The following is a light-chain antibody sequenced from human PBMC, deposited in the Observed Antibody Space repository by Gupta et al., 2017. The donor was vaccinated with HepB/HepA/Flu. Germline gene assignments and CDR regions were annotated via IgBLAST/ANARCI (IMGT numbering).Light chain of an antibody. Sequence: DIQMSQSPSFVSASVGDTVTISCRASQDISRWLAWYQQSPGKAPRLLIYAASSLPSGVPSRFSGSGAGTDFTLTISRLQPEDSSTYFCQQGDSFPLTFGGGTKVQIK. V-gene: IGKV1-12*01. CDR1: QDISRW. CDR3: QQGDSFPLT. J-gene: IGKJ4*01. CDR2: AAS.